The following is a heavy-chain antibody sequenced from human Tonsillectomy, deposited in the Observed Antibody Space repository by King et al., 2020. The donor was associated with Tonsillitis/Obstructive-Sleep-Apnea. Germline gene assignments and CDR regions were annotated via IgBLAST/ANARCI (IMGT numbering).Heavy chain of an antibody. CDR3: ARGAPYDILTGYYTYYFDY. CDR1: GFTFSSYG. Sequence: VQLVESGGGVVQPGRSLRLSCAASGFTFSSYGMHWVRQAPGKGLEWVAVIWYDGSNKYYADSVKGRFTISRDNSKNTLYLQMNSLRAEDTAVYYCARGAPYDILTGYYTYYFDYWAQGTLVTVSS. CDR2: IWYDGSNK. J-gene: IGHJ4*02. V-gene: IGHV3-33*01. D-gene: IGHD3-9*01.